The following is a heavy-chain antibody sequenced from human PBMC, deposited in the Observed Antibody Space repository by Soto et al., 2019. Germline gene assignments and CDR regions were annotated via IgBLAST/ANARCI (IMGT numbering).Heavy chain of an antibody. D-gene: IGHD4-17*01. V-gene: IGHV3-48*02. J-gene: IGHJ3*02. CDR2: ISSGGGAM. Sequence: EVQLVESGGGLLQPGESLRLSCEASGFAFGAYSMNWVRQAQGKGLEWVSYISSGGGAMDYVDSVKGRFTISRDNAKNSLYLQMNSLRDEDTSVYLCARDLVTTKAAIRGYAIDIWGQGTMVIVSS. CDR1: GFAFGAYS. CDR3: ARDLVTTKAAIRGYAIDI.